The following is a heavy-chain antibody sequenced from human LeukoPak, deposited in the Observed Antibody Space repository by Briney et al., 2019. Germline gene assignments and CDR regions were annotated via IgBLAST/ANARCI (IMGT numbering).Heavy chain of an antibody. Sequence: SETLSLTCAVSGGSISSGGYSWSWIRQPPGKGLEWIGYIYHSGSTYYNPSLKSRVTISVDRSKNQFSLKLSSVTAADTAVYYCARGYYDSSGYDYYFDYWGQETLVTVSS. J-gene: IGHJ4*02. CDR2: IYHSGST. D-gene: IGHD3-22*01. CDR3: ARGYYDSSGYDYYFDY. CDR1: GGSISSGGYS. V-gene: IGHV4-30-2*01.